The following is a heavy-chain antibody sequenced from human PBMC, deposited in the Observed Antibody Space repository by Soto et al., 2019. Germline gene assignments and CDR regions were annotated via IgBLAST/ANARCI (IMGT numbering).Heavy chain of an antibody. J-gene: IGHJ4*02. CDR1: GGSISSYY. Sequence: SETLSLTCTVSGGSISSYYWSWIRQPPGKRLEWIGYIYYTGSTDYNPSLKSRVTISVDPSKNQFALTLNSVTAADTAVYYCARNTIPHPHDWGQGTRVTVAS. CDR3: ARNTIPHPHD. V-gene: IGHV4-59*01. D-gene: IGHD1-1*01. CDR2: IYYTGST.